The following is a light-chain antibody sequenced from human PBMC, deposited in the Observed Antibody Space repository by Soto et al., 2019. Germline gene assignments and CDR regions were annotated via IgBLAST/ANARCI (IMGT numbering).Light chain of an antibody. CDR1: SSDICGYNY. V-gene: IGLV2-11*01. CDR3: CSYAGTTHV. CDR2: DVS. Sequence: QSALTQPPSVSGSPGQSVTISCTGTSSDICGYNYVSWYQQLPGKAPKLMIYDVSKRPSGVPDRFSGSNSGNTASLTISGLQAEDEADYYCCSYAGTTHVFGTGTKLTVL. J-gene: IGLJ1*01.